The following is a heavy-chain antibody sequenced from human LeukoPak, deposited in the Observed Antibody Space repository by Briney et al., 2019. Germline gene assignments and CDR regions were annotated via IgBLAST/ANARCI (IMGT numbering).Heavy chain of an antibody. CDR2: IRGST. J-gene: IGHJ4*02. D-gene: IGHD5-12*01. CDR1: GFTFNNYA. V-gene: IGHV3-23*01. CDR3: AKDGATMGYYFDY. Sequence: GGSLRLSCAASGFTFNNYAMSWVRQAPGKGLEWVSLIRGSTYYADSVKGRFTISRDNSKNTLYLQMNSLRTEDTAVYYCAKDGATMGYYFDYWGQGTLVTVSS.